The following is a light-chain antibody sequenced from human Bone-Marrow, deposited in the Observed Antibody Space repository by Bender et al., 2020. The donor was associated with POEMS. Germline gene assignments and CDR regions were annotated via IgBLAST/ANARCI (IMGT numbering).Light chain of an antibody. CDR1: SIGGKS. J-gene: IGLJ3*02. V-gene: IGLV3-21*02. CDR3: QVWYGRRDLV. Sequence: YVLSQPPSVSVAPGQTARISCGADSIGGKSVHWYQQKAGQAPLLVVYDDSDRPSGIPERFSGSHVANTATLTISGGEAEDEGDYYCQVWYGRRDLVFGGGTKLTVL. CDR2: DDS.